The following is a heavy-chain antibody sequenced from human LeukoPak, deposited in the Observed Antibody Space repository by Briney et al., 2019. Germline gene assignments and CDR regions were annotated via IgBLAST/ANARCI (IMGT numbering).Heavy chain of an antibody. J-gene: IGHJ6*02. Sequence: GGSLRLSCAASGFTFSGHWMSWVRQAPAKGLEWVAHMNGDGSQIYYMDFVKGRFTISRDNSKNTLYLQMNSLRAEDTAVYYCAKDSSGYYYYGMDVWGQGTTVTVSS. CDR1: GFTFSGHW. CDR2: MNGDGSQI. CDR3: AKDSSGYYYYGMDV. D-gene: IGHD3-22*01. V-gene: IGHV3-7*01.